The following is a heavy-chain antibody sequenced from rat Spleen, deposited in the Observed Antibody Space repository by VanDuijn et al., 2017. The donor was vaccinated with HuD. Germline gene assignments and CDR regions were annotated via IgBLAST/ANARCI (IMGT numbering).Heavy chain of an antibody. V-gene: IGHV5-7*01. D-gene: IGHD1-7*01. CDR3: SRRAYFGYLDY. CDR2: INYDGGGT. CDR1: GFTFSNYG. Sequence: EVQLVESGGGSVQPGGSMKLSCAASGFTFSNYGMAWVRQAPKKGLEWVTNINYDGGGTYYQDSVKGRFTISRDDAKNTLYLQMDSLRSEDTATYYCSRRAYFGYLDYWGQGVMVTVSS. J-gene: IGHJ2*01.